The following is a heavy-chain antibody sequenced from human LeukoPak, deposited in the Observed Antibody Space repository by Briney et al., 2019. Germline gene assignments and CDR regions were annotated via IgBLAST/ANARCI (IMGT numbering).Heavy chain of an antibody. V-gene: IGHV3-30*02. D-gene: IGHD6-19*01. J-gene: IGHJ4*02. Sequence: GGSLRLSCAASGIPFSRSGMHWVRQAPGKGLEWVAFIQNHGNDKKYADSVKGRFTVSRDNSENTVYLQMNTLRLEDTAVYYCVKEQSSGWYRVADYWGQGTLVTVSS. CDR3: VKEQSSGWYRVADY. CDR1: GIPFSRSG. CDR2: IQNHGNDK.